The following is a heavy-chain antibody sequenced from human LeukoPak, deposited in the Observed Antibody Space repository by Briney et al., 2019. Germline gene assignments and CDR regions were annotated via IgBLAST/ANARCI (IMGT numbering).Heavy chain of an antibody. CDR2: IGTSSTTI. V-gene: IGHV3-48*01. Sequence: QPGGSLRLSCAASGFTFSSYTMNWVRQPPGKGLEWVSNIGTSSTTIYYADSVKGRFTISRDNAKNSLYLEMNSLRADDTAIYYCANNVESSDWYGGLDEHWGQGTLVTVSS. CDR1: GFTFSSYT. J-gene: IGHJ1*01. CDR3: ANNVESSDWYGGLDEH. D-gene: IGHD6-13*01.